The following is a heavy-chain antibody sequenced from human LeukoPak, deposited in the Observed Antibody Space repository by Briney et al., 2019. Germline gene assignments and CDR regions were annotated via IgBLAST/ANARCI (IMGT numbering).Heavy chain of an antibody. V-gene: IGHV3-48*01. Sequence: PGGSLRLSCAASGSTLISYSMNWVRQAPGKGLEWISHISISGSTIHYADSVKGRFTISRDSAKNSLYLQMNSLRAEDTAVYYCSTAKFAYWGQGTLLTVSS. CDR3: STAKFAY. CDR2: ISISGSTI. J-gene: IGHJ4*02. CDR1: GSTLISYS.